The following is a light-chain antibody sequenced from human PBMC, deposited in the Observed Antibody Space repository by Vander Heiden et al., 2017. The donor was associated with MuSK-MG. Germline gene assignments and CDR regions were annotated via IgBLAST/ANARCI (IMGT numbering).Light chain of an antibody. CDR3: AAWDDSLNGPWV. J-gene: IGLJ3*02. CDR1: SSNIGSNT. V-gene: IGLV1-44*01. CDR2: SNN. Sequence: QSVLTQPPSASGTPGQRVTISCSGSSSNIGSNTVNWYQQLPGTAPNLLIYSNNQRPSGVPARFSGSKSGPSASLAISGLQSEDEADYYCAAWDDSLNGPWVFGGGTKLTVL.